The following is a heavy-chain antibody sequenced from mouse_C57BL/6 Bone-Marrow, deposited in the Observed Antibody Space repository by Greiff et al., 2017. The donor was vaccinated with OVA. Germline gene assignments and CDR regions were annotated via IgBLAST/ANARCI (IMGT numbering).Heavy chain of an antibody. Sequence: QVQLKESGPGLVAPSQRLSITCTVSGFSLTSYGVHWVRQPPGKGLEWLVVIWSDGSTTYNSALKSRLSISKDNSKSQVFLKMNSLQTDDTAMYYCARHRDYGSSYWYFDVWGTGTTVTVSS. J-gene: IGHJ1*03. D-gene: IGHD1-1*01. V-gene: IGHV2-6-1*01. CDR2: IWSDGST. CDR1: GFSLTSYG. CDR3: ARHRDYGSSYWYFDV.